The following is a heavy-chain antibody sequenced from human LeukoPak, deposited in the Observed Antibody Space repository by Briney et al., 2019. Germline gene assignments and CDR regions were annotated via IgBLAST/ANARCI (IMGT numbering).Heavy chain of an antibody. CDR1: GFTFSSYA. D-gene: IGHD3-10*01. V-gene: IGHV3-23*01. Sequence: GGSLRLSCAASGFTFSSYAMSWVRQAPGKGLEWVSAISGSGGSTYYADSVKGRFTISRDNSKNTLYLQMNSLRAEDTAVYYCARSMVRGVIEWFDPWGQGTLVTVSS. J-gene: IGHJ5*02. CDR2: ISGSGGST. CDR3: ARSMVRGVIEWFDP.